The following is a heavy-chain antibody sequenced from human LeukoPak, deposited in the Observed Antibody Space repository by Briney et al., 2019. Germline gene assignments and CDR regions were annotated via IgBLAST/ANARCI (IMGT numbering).Heavy chain of an antibody. CDR2: ISDTGGST. CDR3: AKDTSIGRYCTNGVCSPFDY. J-gene: IGHJ4*02. V-gene: IGHV3-23*01. D-gene: IGHD2-8*01. Sequence: PGGSLRLSCAASGFTFSSYAMTWVRQAPGQGLEWVSAISDTGGSTYDADSVKGRFTISRANSKNTLYLQMNSLRAEDTAVYYCAKDTSIGRYCTNGVCSPFDYWGQGTLVTVSS. CDR1: GFTFSSYA.